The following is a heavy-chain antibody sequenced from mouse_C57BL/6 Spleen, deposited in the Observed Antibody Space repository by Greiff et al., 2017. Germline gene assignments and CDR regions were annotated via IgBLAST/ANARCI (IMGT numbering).Heavy chain of an antibody. CDR3: ARRNYSNYDAMCY. CDR2: IDPSDSYT. Sequence: VQLQQPGAELVMPGASVKLSCKASGYTFTSYWMHWVKQRPGQGLEWIGEIDPSDSYTNYNQKFKGKSTLTVDKSASTAYMQLSSLTSEDSAVYYCARRNYSNYDAMCYWGQGTSVTVSS. CDR1: GYTFTSYW. J-gene: IGHJ4*01. V-gene: IGHV1-69*01. D-gene: IGHD2-5*01.